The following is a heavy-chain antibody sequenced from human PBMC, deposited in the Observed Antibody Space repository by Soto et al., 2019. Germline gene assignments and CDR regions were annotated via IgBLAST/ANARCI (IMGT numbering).Heavy chain of an antibody. Sequence: ASVKVSCKASGYTFTGYYMHWVRQAPGQGLEWMGWINPNSGGTNYAQKFQGWVTMTRDTSISTAYMELSRLRSDDTAVYYCAREIKNCTNGVCFSQQGSGGFDPLGQGTLVTVAS. D-gene: IGHD2-8*01. CDR3: AREIKNCTNGVCFSQQGSGGFDP. CDR2: INPNSGGT. J-gene: IGHJ5*02. V-gene: IGHV1-2*04. CDR1: GYTFTGYY.